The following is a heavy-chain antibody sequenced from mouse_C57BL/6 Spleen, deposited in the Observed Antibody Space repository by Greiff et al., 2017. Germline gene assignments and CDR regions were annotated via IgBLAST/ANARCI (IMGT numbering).Heavy chain of an antibody. CDR2: ISSGSSTI. J-gene: IGHJ2*01. Sequence: EVKLVESGGGLVKPGGSLKLSCAASGFTFSDYGMHWVRQAPEKGLEWVAYISSGSSTIYYADTVKGRFTISRDNAKNTLLLQMTSLRSEDTAMYYGARGGSYGSTFDYWGQGTTLTVSS. D-gene: IGHD1-1*01. V-gene: IGHV5-17*01. CDR3: ARGGSYGSTFDY. CDR1: GFTFSDYG.